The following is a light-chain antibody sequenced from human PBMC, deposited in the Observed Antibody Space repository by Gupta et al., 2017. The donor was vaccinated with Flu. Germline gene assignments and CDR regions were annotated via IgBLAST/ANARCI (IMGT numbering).Light chain of an antibody. CDR1: SSDVGGYNH. J-gene: IGLJ3*02. CDR2: EVN. Sequence: GTSSDVGGYNHVSWYQQHPGNAPKLLLYEVNKRPFGVSNRFSGSKSANTASLTISVHQTEDEDNYYCSSYTRKTNWVFGGGTKLTVL. CDR3: SSYTRKTNWV. V-gene: IGLV2-14*01.